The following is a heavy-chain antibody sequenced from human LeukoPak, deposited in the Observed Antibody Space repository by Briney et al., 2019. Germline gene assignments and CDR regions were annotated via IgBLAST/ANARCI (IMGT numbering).Heavy chain of an antibody. CDR3: ALGVTAIGPDAFDI. D-gene: IGHD2-21*02. J-gene: IGHJ3*02. Sequence: PGRSLRLSCAASGFTFEDYAMHWVRQAPGKGLEWVSGISWNSGSIGYADSVKGRFTISRDNAKNSLYLQMNSLRAEDTAVYYCALGVTAIGPDAFDIWGQGTMVTVSS. CDR2: ISWNSGSI. CDR1: GFTFEDYA. V-gene: IGHV3-9*01.